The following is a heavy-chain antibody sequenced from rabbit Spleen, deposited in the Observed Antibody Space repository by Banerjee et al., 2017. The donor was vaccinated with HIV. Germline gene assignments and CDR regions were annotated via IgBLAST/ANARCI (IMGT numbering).Heavy chain of an antibody. CDR2: INTATGKP. Sequence: QEQLKESGGGLVKPEGSLTLTCKASGFSFSARDVMCWVRQAPGKGLEWIACINTATGKPVYATWAKGRFTISTTSSTTVTLQMTSLTAADTATYFCARYSDNTIYSLWGPGTLVTVS. CDR1: GFSFSARDV. V-gene: IGHV1S45*01. J-gene: IGHJ4*01. CDR3: ARYSDNTIYSL. D-gene: IGHD2-1*01.